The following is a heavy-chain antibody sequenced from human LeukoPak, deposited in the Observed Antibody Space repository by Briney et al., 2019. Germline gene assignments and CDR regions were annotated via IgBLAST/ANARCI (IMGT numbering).Heavy chain of an antibody. D-gene: IGHD6-13*01. CDR2: ISAYNGNT. J-gene: IGHJ4*02. V-gene: IGHV1-18*04. CDR1: GYTFSDYY. CDR3: ARDRGQQLVWGYFDY. Sequence: ASVKVSCKASGYTFSDYYIHWVRQAPGQGLEGMGWISAYNGNTNYAQKLQGRVTMTTDTSTSTAYMELRSLRSDDTAVYACARDRGQQLVWGYFDYWGQGTLVTVSS.